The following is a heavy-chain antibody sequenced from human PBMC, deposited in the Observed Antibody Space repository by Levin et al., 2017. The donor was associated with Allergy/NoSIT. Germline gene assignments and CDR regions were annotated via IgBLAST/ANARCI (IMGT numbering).Heavy chain of an antibody. Sequence: GGSLRLSCKGSGYSFTSYWIGWVRQMPGKGLEWMGIIYPGDSDTRYSPSFQGQVTISADKSISTAYLQWSSLKASDTAMYYCARLETIAAQGPFDYWGQGTLVTVSS. CDR2: IYPGDSDT. CDR1: GYSFTSYW. J-gene: IGHJ4*02. D-gene: IGHD6-13*01. CDR3: ARLETIAAQGPFDY. V-gene: IGHV5-51*01.